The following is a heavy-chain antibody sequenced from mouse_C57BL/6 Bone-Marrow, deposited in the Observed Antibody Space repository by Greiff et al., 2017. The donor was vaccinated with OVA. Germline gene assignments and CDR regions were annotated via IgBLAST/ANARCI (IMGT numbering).Heavy chain of an antibody. CDR3: AREGWYFDV. Sequence: EVQLVESGPGLVKPSQSLSLTCSVTGYSITSGYYWNWIRQFPGNKLEWMGYISYDGSNNYNPSLKNRISITRDTSKNQFFLKLNSVTTEDTATYCCAREGWYFDVWGTGTTVTVSS. CDR2: ISYDGSN. J-gene: IGHJ1*03. CDR1: GYSITSGYY. V-gene: IGHV3-6*01.